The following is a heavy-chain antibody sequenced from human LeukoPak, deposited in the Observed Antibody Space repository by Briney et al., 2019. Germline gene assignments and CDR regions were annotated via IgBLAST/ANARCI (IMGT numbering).Heavy chain of an antibody. CDR3: ARAILRRIVGWAPFELSNWFDP. J-gene: IGHJ5*02. Sequence: SETLSLTCTVSGGSINTYYWSWIRQPAGKGLEYIGRIYTSGSTNYNPSLKSRVTMSVDTSKNQFSLKLSSVTAADTAVYYCARAILRRIVGWAPFELSNWFDPWGQGTLVTVSS. V-gene: IGHV4-4*07. CDR1: GGSINTYY. CDR2: IYTSGST. D-gene: IGHD2-21*01.